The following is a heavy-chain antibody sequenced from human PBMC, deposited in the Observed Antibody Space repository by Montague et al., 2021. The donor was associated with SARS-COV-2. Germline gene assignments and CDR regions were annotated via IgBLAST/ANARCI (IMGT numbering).Heavy chain of an antibody. D-gene: IGHD3-10*01. Sequence: ESLSLTCTVSGGSMSDHYWAWIRQPPGKGLEWLAYIYYSGGINSNASLKSRVSMSVDTSKNQFSLKLTSVTAADTAVYYCARAVSVRRAVNWFDPWGQGTLVTVSS. CDR1: GGSMSDHY. CDR2: IYYSGGI. V-gene: IGHV4-59*11. J-gene: IGHJ5*02. CDR3: ARAVSVRRAVNWFDP.